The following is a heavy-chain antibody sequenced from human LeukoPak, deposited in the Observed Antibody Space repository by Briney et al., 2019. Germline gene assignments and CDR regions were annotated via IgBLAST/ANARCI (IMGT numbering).Heavy chain of an antibody. CDR1: GGTFSSYA. J-gene: IGHJ4*02. D-gene: IGHD3-22*01. Sequence: ASVKVSCKASGGTFSSYAISWVRQAPGQGLEWMGRIIPIFGTANYAQKFQGRVTITTDESTSTAYMELSSLRSEDTAVYYCAREVYYYDSSGYCDYWGQGTLVTVSS. CDR2: IIPIFGTA. CDR3: AREVYYYDSSGYCDY. V-gene: IGHV1-69*05.